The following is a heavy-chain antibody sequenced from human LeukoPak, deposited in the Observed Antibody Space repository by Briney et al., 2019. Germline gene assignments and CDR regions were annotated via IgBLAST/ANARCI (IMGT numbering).Heavy chain of an antibody. V-gene: IGHV3-7*03. CDR2: MNQDGSDK. J-gene: IGHJ3*02. CDR3: AKGPTFAFDI. CDR1: GFTFSKYW. Sequence: GGSLRLSCAASGFTFSKYWMTWVRQAPGKGLEWVANMNQDGSDKYYVDSVKGRFTISRDSAKNSLYLQMNSLRAEDTAVYYCAKGPTFAFDIWSQGTMVTVSS.